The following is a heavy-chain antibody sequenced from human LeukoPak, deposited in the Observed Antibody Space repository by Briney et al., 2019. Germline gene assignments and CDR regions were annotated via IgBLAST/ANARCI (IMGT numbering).Heavy chain of an antibody. Sequence: GGSLRLSCAASGFTVSSNYMSWVRQTPVKGLEWVSVISGSGGSTYYADSVKGRFTISRVNSKNTLYLQMNSLRAEDTAVYYCAKENYGDSTGGRFQHWGQGTLVTVSS. D-gene: IGHD4-17*01. V-gene: IGHV3-23*01. CDR1: GFTVSSNY. CDR3: AKENYGDSTGGRFQH. CDR2: ISGSGGST. J-gene: IGHJ1*01.